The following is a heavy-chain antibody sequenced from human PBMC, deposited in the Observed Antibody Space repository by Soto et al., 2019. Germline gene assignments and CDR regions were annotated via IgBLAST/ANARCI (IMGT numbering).Heavy chain of an antibody. CDR3: AMTTQSYYYYGMDV. CDR2: ISAYNGNT. CDR1: GYTFTSYG. V-gene: IGHV1-18*04. Sequence: ASVKFSSKASGYTFTSYGISWVRQAPGQGLEWMGWISAYNGNTNYAQKLQGRVTMTTDTSTSTAYMELRSLRSDDTAVYYCAMTTQSYYYYGMDVWGQGTTVTVSS. D-gene: IGHD4-17*01. J-gene: IGHJ6*02.